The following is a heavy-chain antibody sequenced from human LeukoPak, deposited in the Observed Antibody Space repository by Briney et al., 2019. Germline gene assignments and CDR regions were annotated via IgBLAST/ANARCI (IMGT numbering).Heavy chain of an antibody. Sequence: SETLSLTCTVSGGSISSYYWSWIRQPPGKGLEWIGYIYYSGSTNYNPSLKSRVTISVDTSKNQFSLKLSSVTAADTAVYYCARGGDIAVGAFDIWGQGTMVTVSS. J-gene: IGHJ3*02. CDR2: IYYSGST. D-gene: IGHD5-12*01. CDR1: GGSISSYY. CDR3: ARGGDIAVGAFDI. V-gene: IGHV4-59*01.